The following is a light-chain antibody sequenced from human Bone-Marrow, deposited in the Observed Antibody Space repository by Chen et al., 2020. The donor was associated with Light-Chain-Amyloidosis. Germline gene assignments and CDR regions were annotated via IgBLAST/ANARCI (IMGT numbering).Light chain of an antibody. CDR3: QVWERSSDRPV. Sequence: SYVLTQPSSVSVAPGQTATIACGGNNIGSTSVHWYQQTPGQAPLLVVYDDSDRPSGIPERLSGSNSGNTATRTISRVDAGDEADYYCQVWERSSDRPVFGGGTKLTVL. CDR2: DDS. J-gene: IGLJ3*02. V-gene: IGLV3-21*02. CDR1: NIGSTS.